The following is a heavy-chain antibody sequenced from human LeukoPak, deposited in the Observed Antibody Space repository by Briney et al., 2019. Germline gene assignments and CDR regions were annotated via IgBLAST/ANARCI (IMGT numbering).Heavy chain of an antibody. J-gene: IGHJ4*02. CDR2: IYHSGST. D-gene: IGHD1-26*01. CDR3: ARVVLSRSGNLYYFDF. Sequence: PSETLSLTCAVSGGSISSSNWWSWVRQPPGKGLEWIGEIYHSGSTNYNPSLKSRVTISVDKSKNQFSLKLSSVTAADTAVYYCARVVLSRSGNLYYFDFWGQGTLVTVSS. CDR1: GGSISSSNW. V-gene: IGHV4-4*02.